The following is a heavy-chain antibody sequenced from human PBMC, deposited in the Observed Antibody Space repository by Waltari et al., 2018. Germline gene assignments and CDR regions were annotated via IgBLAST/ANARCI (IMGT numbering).Heavy chain of an antibody. V-gene: IGHV3-74*01. Sequence: EVKLVESGGGLVQPGGSLRLSCAASGFTFSRHWMHWVRQAPGKGLVWVSHSNSDGRSTSYADSVKGRFTISRDNAKNTLYLQMNSLRAEDTAVYYCARQGGGSRKDFDYWGQGILVTVSS. J-gene: IGHJ4*02. CDR1: GFTFSRHW. CDR2: SNSDGRST. CDR3: ARQGGGSRKDFDY. D-gene: IGHD3-16*01.